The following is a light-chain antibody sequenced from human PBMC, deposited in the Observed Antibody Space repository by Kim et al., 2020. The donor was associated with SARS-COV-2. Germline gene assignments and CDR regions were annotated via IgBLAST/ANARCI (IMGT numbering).Light chain of an antibody. Sequence: SASPGQTASITCSGDNVGDNYACWYQQKPGQSPVLVIYEDSKRPSGIPERFSGSNSGNTATLTISGTQAMDEADYYCQAWDSSTVVFGGGTQLTVL. V-gene: IGLV3-1*01. CDR3: QAWDSSTVV. CDR1: NVGDNY. J-gene: IGLJ2*01. CDR2: EDS.